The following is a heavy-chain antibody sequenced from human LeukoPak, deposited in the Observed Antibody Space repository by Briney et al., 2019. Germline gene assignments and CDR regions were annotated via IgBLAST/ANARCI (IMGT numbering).Heavy chain of an antibody. CDR2: MNPNSGNT. Sequence: ASVKVSCKASGYTFTSYDINWVRQATGQGLEWMGWMNPNSGNTGYAQRFQGRVTMTRNTSISTAYMELSSLRSEDTAVYYCAREGVTGRGGAFDIWGQGTMVTVSS. CDR3: AREGVTGRGGAFDI. D-gene: IGHD3-16*01. CDR1: GYTFTSYD. V-gene: IGHV1-8*01. J-gene: IGHJ3*02.